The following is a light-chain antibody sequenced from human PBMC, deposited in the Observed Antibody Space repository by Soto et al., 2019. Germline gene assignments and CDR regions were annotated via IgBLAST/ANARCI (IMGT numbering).Light chain of an antibody. Sequence: QSALTQPRSVSGSPGQSVTISCTGTGSDIGAYNYVSWYQQYPGKAPQVVIYDVTERPSGVPARFSGSKSANTASLTISGLQPEDEADYYCASYTGTSTDVLFGGGTKLTVL. J-gene: IGLJ2*01. V-gene: IGLV2-11*01. CDR3: ASYTGTSTDVL. CDR1: GSDIGAYNY. CDR2: DVT.